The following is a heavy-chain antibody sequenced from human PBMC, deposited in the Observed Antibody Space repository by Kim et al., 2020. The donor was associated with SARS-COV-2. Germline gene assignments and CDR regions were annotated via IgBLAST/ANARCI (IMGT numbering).Heavy chain of an antibody. J-gene: IGHJ4*02. D-gene: IGHD2-21*02. CDR3: ARLSLLYCGGDCYEDH. Sequence: SETLSLTCTVSGGSISSSSYYWGWIRQPPGKGLEWIGSIYYSGSTYYNPSLKSRVTISVDTSKNQFSLKLSSVTAADTAVYYCARLSLLYCGGDCYEDHWGQGTLVTVSS. CDR1: GGSISSSSYY. V-gene: IGHV4-39*01. CDR2: IYYSGST.